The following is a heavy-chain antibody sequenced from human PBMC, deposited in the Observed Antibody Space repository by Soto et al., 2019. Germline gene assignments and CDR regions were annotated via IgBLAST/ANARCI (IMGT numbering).Heavy chain of an antibody. CDR2: IWYDGSNK. V-gene: IGHV3-33*01. Sequence: QVQLVESGGGAVQPGRSLRLSCAASGFTFSSYGMNWVRQAPGKGLEWVALIWYDGSNKYYVDSVKGRFSISRDNSKNTLYLQMNSLRTEDTAVYYCAREGTMVRGFDCWGQVTLVTVSS. CDR3: AREGTMVRGFDC. CDR1: GFTFSSYG. J-gene: IGHJ4*02. D-gene: IGHD3-10*01.